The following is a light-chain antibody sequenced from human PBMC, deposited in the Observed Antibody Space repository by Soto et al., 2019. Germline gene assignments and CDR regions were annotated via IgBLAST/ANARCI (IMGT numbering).Light chain of an antibody. V-gene: IGLV2-23*02. CDR1: SSDVGSYNF. Sequence: QSALTQPASVSGSPGQSITISCTGTSSDVGSYNFASWYQHHPAKAPKLMNYEVSERPSGVSNCCSGSKSGNTAALTISGLQDEDEADYYGCSYAVRTTPYVFGTGTKVTVL. J-gene: IGLJ1*01. CDR3: CSYAVRTTPYV. CDR2: EVS.